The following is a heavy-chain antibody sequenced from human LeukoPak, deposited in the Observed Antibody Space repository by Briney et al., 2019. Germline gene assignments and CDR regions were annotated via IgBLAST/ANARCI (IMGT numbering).Heavy chain of an antibody. V-gene: IGHV3-23*01. CDR1: GFTFSSYA. Sequence: GGSLRLSCAASGFTFSSYAMSWVRQAPGKGLEWVAAISGSGGSTYYADSVKGRFTISRDNSKNTPYLQMNSLRAEDTAVYYCAKVLKYQLLPFDYWGQGTLVTVSS. D-gene: IGHD2-2*01. J-gene: IGHJ4*02. CDR3: AKVLKYQLLPFDY. CDR2: ISGSGGST.